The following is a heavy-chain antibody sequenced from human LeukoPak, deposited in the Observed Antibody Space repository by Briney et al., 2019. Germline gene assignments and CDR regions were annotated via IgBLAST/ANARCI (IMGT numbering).Heavy chain of an antibody. CDR3: ARGYYTYGWGWFDP. J-gene: IGHJ5*02. V-gene: IGHV4-39*07. CDR2: IYYTGST. D-gene: IGHD5-18*01. Sequence: PSETLSLTCTVSGDSITITTYYWGWIRQPPGKGLEWIGSIYYTGSTYYNPSLKSRVTISVDTSKNQFSLKLSSVTAADTAVYYCARGYYTYGWGWFDPWGQGTLVTVSS. CDR1: GDSITITTYY.